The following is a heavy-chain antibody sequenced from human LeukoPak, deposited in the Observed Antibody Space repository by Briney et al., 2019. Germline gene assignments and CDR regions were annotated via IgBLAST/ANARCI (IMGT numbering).Heavy chain of an antibody. Sequence: GGSLRLSCGASGFMFCNYYVHWVRQAPEKGLVWVSRINSDGNSTSYADSVKGRFTISRDNGKNTLYLQMNRLRAEDTVGCTCARAGGASASYFAYWGQGTLVTVSS. D-gene: IGHD1-26*01. J-gene: IGHJ4*02. V-gene: IGHV3-74*01. CDR2: INSDGNST. CDR3: ARAGGASASYFAY. CDR1: GFMFCNYY.